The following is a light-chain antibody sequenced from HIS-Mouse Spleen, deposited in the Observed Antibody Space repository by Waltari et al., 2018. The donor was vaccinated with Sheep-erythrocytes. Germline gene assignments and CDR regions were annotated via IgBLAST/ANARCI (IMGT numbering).Light chain of an antibody. CDR1: SSDVGSYNP. CDR3: CSYAGSSTPWV. Sequence: QSALTQPASVSGSPGQSITISCTGTSSDVGSYNPVPWYQQHPGKAPKLMIYEGSKRPSGVSNRFSGSKSGNTASLTISGLQAEDEADYYCCSYAGSSTPWVFGGGTKLTVL. CDR2: EGS. J-gene: IGLJ3*02. V-gene: IGLV2-23*01.